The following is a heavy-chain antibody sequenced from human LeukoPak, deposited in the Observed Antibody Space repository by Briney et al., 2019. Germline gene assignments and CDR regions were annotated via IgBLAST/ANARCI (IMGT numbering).Heavy chain of an antibody. CDR2: INPNSGGT. J-gene: IGHJ4*02. CDR1: GYTFTSYG. CDR3: ARVDGGDWYYFDY. V-gene: IGHV1-2*02. D-gene: IGHD2-21*02. Sequence: ASVKVSCKASGYTFTSYGISWVRQAPGQGLEWMGWINPNSGGTNYAQKFQGRVIMTLDTSISTAYMELSGLRSDDTAIYYCARVDGGDWYYFDYWGQGTLVTVSS.